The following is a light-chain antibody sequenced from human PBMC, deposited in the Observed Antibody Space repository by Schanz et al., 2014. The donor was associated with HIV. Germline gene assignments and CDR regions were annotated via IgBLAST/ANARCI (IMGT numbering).Light chain of an antibody. Sequence: QSVLTQPPSVSGAPGQRVTISCTGSRSNIGAGYDVHWYQQLPGAAPKLLIYANTHRPSGVPDRFSGSKSGTSVSLAITGLQTEDEADYYCQSYDSGLSGILFGGGTKLTVL. J-gene: IGLJ2*01. V-gene: IGLV1-40*01. CDR3: QSYDSGLSGIL. CDR2: ANT. CDR1: RSNIGAGYD.